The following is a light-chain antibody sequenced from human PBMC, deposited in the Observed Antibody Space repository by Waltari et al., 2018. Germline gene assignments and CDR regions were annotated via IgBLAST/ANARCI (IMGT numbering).Light chain of an antibody. Sequence: EVVMTQSPVSLPVTLGQPASISCKSNHSLLYSDGNIYLNWPQQRPGQSPRRLIYKVSNRDSEVPDRFSATGSATDFTLKISRVEADDIGIYYCMQVSQWPHTFGPGTKLEI. CDR3: MQVSQWPHT. CDR2: KVS. CDR1: HSLLYSDGNIY. V-gene: IGKV2-30*01. J-gene: IGKJ2*01.